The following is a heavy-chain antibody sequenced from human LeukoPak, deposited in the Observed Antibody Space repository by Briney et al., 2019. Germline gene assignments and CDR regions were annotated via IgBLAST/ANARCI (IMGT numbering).Heavy chain of an antibody. V-gene: IGHV3-7*01. CDR1: GFTFSSYW. CDR2: IKQDGSEN. D-gene: IGHD2-21*02. CDR3: ARGRGTAYQGTLDY. Sequence: GGSLRLSCAASGFTFSSYWMSWVRQAPGKGLEWVANIKQDGSENYYVDSVKGRFTISRDNAKNSLYLQMNSVRAEGTAVYYCARGRGTAYQGTLDYWGQGTLVTVSS. J-gene: IGHJ4*02.